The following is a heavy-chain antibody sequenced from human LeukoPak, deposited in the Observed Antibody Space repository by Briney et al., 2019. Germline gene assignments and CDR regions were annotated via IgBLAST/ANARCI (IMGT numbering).Heavy chain of an antibody. Sequence: PGGSLRLSCAVSGITFSSYWMHWVRQGPGRGLLWVSRINTQGTYTNYADSVKGRFTISRDNAENTLYLQMSSLRADDTAVYYCVIDLGDYNDFWGQGTLVSVSS. D-gene: IGHD3-9*01. CDR1: GITFSSYW. V-gene: IGHV3-74*01. CDR2: INTQGTYT. J-gene: IGHJ4*02. CDR3: VIDLGDYNDF.